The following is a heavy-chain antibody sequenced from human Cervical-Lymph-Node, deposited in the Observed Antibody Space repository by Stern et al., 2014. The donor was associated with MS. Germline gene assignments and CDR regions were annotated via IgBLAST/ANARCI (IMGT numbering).Heavy chain of an antibody. D-gene: IGHD1-26*01. CDR3: ARISLGSGIDY. CDR1: ENTFTGYY. J-gene: IGHJ4*02. V-gene: IGHV1-2*02. Sequence: VQLVESGAEVKKPGASVKVTCKTSENTFTGYYIHWVRQAPGQGLEWMEWSSPNSGATNYAQRFQDRCSLTSDTSNSLAYMELDRLTSDDTAVYYGARISLGSGIDYWGQGSLVTVSS. CDR2: SSPNSGAT.